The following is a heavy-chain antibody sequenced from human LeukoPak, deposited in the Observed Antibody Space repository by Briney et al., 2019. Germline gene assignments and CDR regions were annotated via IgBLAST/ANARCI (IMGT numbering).Heavy chain of an antibody. V-gene: IGHV4-59*01. CDR1: GGSISNYY. Sequence: KPSETLSLTCTVSGGSISNYYWSWIRQPPGKGLEWIGYIYYSGSTNYNPSLKSRVTIPVDTSKNQFSLKLSSVTAADTAVYYCARSSISGSYPFDYWGQGTLVTVSS. D-gene: IGHD1-26*01. J-gene: IGHJ4*02. CDR2: IYYSGST. CDR3: ARSSISGSYPFDY.